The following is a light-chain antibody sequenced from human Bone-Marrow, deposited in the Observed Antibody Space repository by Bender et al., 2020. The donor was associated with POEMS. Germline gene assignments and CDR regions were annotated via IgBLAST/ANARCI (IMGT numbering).Light chain of an antibody. CDR3: NSYTSTSTLVA. J-gene: IGLJ2*01. CDR1: SSDVGGYNY. Sequence: QSALTKPASVSGSPGQSITISCTGTSSDVGGYNYVSWYQQHPGKAPKLMIYDVSNRPSGVSNRFSGSKSGNTASLTISGLQAEDEGDYYCNSYTSTSTLVAFGGGTKLTVL. CDR2: DVS. V-gene: IGLV2-14*03.